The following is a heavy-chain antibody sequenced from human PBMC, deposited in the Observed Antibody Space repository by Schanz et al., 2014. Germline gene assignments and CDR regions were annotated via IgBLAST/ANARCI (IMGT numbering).Heavy chain of an antibody. D-gene: IGHD1-1*01. V-gene: IGHV3-11*04. CDR3: ARDFLLEQLDYSHYYYAMDV. CDR2: IGNGGVTI. Sequence: VQLLESGGGLVQPGGSLRLSCTASGFPFSDYFMAWIRQPPGRGLEWVSYIGNGGVTIYYADSVKGRFTISRDNSKNSLYLQMNSLRAEDTAVYYCARDFLLEQLDYSHYYYAMDVWGQGTTVTVSS. CDR1: GFPFSDYF. J-gene: IGHJ6*02.